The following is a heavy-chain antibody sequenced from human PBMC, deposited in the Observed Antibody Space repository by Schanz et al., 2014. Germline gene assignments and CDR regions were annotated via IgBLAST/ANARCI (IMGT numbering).Heavy chain of an antibody. CDR3: ARDTTWRLDL. J-gene: IGHJ2*01. D-gene: IGHD1-1*01. V-gene: IGHV4-61*02. CDR1: GGSIRSGTYY. CDR2: VFPNGIT. Sequence: QVQLQESGPGLVKPSQTLSLTCTVSGGSIRSGTYYWSWIRQPAGKALEWFGRVFPNGITNYNPSLKSRFPISLHTSKTQSSLTLTSLAAADTAVYYCARDTTWRLDLWGRGTLVTVSS.